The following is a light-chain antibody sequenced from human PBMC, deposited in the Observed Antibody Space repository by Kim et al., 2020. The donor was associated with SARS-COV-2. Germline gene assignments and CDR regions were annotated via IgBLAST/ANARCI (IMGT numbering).Light chain of an antibody. CDR3: QQYGTSPQT. CDR1: QSVTSSY. J-gene: IGKJ2*01. Sequence: LSQGERATLSCRASQSVTSSYLAWYQQKPGQAPRLLIYGASNRATGIPARFSGSGSGTDFTLTISRLEPEDFAVYYCQQYGTSPQTFGQGTKLEI. CDR2: GAS. V-gene: IGKV3-20*01.